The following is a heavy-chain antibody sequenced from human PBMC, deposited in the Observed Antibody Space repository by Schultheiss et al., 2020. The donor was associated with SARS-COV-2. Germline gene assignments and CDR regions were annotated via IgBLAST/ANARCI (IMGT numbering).Heavy chain of an antibody. CDR2: ISYDGSNK. V-gene: IGHV3-30*04. CDR1: GFTFSSYA. Sequence: GGSLRLSCAASGFTFSSYAMHWVRQAPGKGLEWVAVISYDGSNKYYADSVKGRFTISRDNSKNTLYLQMNSLRADDTAVYYCARSGSGGWLNPFHSWGQGILVTVSS. CDR3: ARSGSGGWLNPFHS. D-gene: IGHD6-19*01. J-gene: IGHJ4*02.